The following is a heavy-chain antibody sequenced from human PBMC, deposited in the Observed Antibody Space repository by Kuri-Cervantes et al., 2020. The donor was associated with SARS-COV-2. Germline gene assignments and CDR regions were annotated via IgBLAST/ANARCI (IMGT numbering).Heavy chain of an antibody. CDR1: GYFISSGGYS. J-gene: IGHJ1*01. Sequence: LRLSCAVSGYFISSGGYSWSWIRQPPGKGPEWIGSIYQAGSTFYNPSLKSRVSISLDRSKNQYSLNLSSVTAADTAVYYCVAAILGVDTGYFQHWGQGTLVTVSS. D-gene: IGHD3-3*01. CDR2: IYQAGST. V-gene: IGHV4-30-2*01. CDR3: VAAILGVDTGYFQH.